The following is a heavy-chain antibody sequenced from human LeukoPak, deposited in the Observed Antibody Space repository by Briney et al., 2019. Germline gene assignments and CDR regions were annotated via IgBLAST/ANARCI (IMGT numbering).Heavy chain of an antibody. CDR1: GCTFRDYW. J-gene: IGHJ4*02. V-gene: IGHV3-7*04. CDR3: AREAYWSFDY. CDR2: IKPDGSDK. Sequence: GGSLRLSCAASGCTFRDYWMSWVRQAPGKGLEWVANIKPDGSDKYYVDSVKGRFTISRDNTENSLHLQMNSLRAEDTAMYYCAREAYWSFDYWGQGTPVSVSS. D-gene: IGHD2-8*02.